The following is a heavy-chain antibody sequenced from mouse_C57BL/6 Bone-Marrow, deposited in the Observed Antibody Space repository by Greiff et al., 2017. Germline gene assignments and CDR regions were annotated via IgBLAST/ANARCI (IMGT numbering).Heavy chain of an antibody. CDR1: GFTFSSYA. Sequence: EVHLVESGEGLVKPGGSLKLSCAASGFTFSSYAMSWVRQTPEKRLEWVAYISSGGDYIYYADTVKGRYTITRDNARSTRYLQLSSLKSEDTAMYYCTRGLAYWGQGTTLTVSS. CDR2: ISSGGDYI. CDR3: TRGLAY. V-gene: IGHV5-9-1*02. J-gene: IGHJ2*01. D-gene: IGHD3-1*01.